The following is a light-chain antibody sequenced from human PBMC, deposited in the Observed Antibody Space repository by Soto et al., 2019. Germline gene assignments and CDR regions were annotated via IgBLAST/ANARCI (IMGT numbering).Light chain of an antibody. CDR3: CSSAPESTYV. J-gene: IGLJ1*01. V-gene: IGLV2-23*01. CDR1: SDDVGAYNS. CDR2: KGT. Sequence: QSALAQPASVSGSPRQSITISCTGTSDDVGAYNSVSWYQQLPHKAPQVILYKGTQRPSGVSSRFSGSTSGNAASLTISGLQADDEADYFCCSSAPESTYVFGTGTELTVL.